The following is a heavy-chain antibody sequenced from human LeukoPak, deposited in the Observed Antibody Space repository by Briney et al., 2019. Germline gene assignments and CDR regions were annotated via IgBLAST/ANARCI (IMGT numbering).Heavy chain of an antibody. V-gene: IGHV4-59*06. CDR1: GGSISSYY. CDR2: IFSSGHT. Sequence: PSETLSLTCTVSGGSISSYYWSWIRQRPGKGLEWIGYIFSSGHTYYNPSLKSRLTISVDTSENQFSLKLSSVTAADTAVYFCARLYCSSTGCPGYFDLWGRGTLVTVSS. D-gene: IGHD2-2*01. J-gene: IGHJ2*01. CDR3: ARLYCSSTGCPGYFDL.